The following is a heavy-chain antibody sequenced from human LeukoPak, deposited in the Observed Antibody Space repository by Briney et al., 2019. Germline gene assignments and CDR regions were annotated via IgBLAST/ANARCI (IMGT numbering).Heavy chain of an antibody. Sequence: GGSLRLSCAASGFTFSSYSMNWVRQAPGKGLEWVSSISSSSSYIYYADSVKGRFTVSRDNAKNSLYLQMNSLRAEDTAVYYCARGKPQFFLAVAGTFDYWGQGTLVTVSS. CDR3: ARGKPQFFLAVAGTFDY. D-gene: IGHD6-19*01. V-gene: IGHV3-21*01. CDR2: ISSSSSYI. J-gene: IGHJ4*02. CDR1: GFTFSSYS.